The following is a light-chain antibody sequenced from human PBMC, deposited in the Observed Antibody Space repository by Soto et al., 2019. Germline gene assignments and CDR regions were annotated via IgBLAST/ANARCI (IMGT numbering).Light chain of an antibody. V-gene: IGLV1-47*01. CDR2: MNN. CDR1: SSKIGSDY. CDR3: AAWDDSLSGYV. J-gene: IGLJ1*01. Sequence: QSVLTQPPSASGTPGQRVTISCSGSSSKIGSDYVYWYQQLPGTAPKLLIYMNNQRPSGVPDRFSGSKSGTSASLAISGLRSEDEADYYCAAWDDSLSGYVFGTGTKLTVL.